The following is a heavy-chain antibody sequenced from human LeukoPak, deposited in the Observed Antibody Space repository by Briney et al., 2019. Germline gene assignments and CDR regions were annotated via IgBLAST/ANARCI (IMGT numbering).Heavy chain of an antibody. V-gene: IGHV1-69*01. CDR2: IIPIFGTA. CDR1: GGTLSSYA. CDR3: ARGGGRYCSSTSCYYYGMDV. Sequence: SVKVSCTASGGTLSSYAISWVRQAPGHGLEWMGGIIPIFGTANYAQKFQGRVTITADESTSTAYMELSSLRSEDTAVYYCARGGGRYCSSTSCYYYGMDVWGKGTTVTVSS. J-gene: IGHJ6*04. D-gene: IGHD2-2*01.